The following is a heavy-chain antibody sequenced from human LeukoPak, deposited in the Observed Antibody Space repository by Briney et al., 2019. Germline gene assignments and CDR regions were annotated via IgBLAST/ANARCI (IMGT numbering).Heavy chain of an antibody. V-gene: IGHV3-23*01. CDR1: GFTLRSSA. CDR2: ISGDGGTI. J-gene: IGHJ4*02. D-gene: IGHD2-8*01. Sequence: GGSLSLSCAASGFTLRSSAMSWVRQAPGKGLEWVSAISGDGGTISYAASVRGRLTISRDNAKNTLFLQMSSLRAGDTALYYCAKELYGNPSGYWGQGTRVTVSS. CDR3: AKELYGNPSGY.